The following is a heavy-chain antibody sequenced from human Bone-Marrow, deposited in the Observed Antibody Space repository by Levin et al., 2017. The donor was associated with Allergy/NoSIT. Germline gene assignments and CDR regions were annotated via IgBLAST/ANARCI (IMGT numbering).Heavy chain of an antibody. CDR1: GYTFTSYD. CDR2: MNPNSGNT. D-gene: IGHD2-2*02. CDR3: ARDLPAAIFGDTLGGLYYYDGMDV. Sequence: ASVKVSCKASGYTFTSYDINWVRQATGQGLEWMGWMNPNSGNTGYAQKFQGRVTMTRNTSISTAYMELSSLRSEDTAVYYCARDLPAAIFGDTLGGLYYYDGMDVWGQGTTVTVSS. J-gene: IGHJ6*02. V-gene: IGHV1-8*01.